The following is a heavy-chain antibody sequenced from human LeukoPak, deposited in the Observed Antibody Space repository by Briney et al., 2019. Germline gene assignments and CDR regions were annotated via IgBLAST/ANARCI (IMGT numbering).Heavy chain of an antibody. V-gene: IGHV4-39*07. CDR1: AGSISSSNYY. CDR2: IYYSGST. CDR3: ARAPAGP. Sequence: PSETLSLTCTVSAGSISSSNYYWGWIRQPPGKGLEWIGSIYYSGSTYYNPSLKSRVTISVDTSKNQFSLKLSSVTAADTAVYYCARAPAGPWGQGTLVTVSS. J-gene: IGHJ5*02. D-gene: IGHD6-25*01.